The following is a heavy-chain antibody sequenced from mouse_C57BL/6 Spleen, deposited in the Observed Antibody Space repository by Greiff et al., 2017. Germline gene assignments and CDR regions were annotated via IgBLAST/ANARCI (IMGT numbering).Heavy chain of an antibody. D-gene: IGHD2-3*01. J-gene: IGHJ4*01. Sequence: QVQLQQSGAELVGPGTSVKVSCKASGYAFTNYLIEWVKQRPGQGLEWIGVINPGSGGTNYNEKFKGKATLTADKSSSTAYMQLSSLTSEDSAVYFCARGGLLRDYAMDYWGQGTSVTVSS. CDR1: GYAFTNYL. CDR2: INPGSGGT. V-gene: IGHV1-54*01. CDR3: ARGGLLRDYAMDY.